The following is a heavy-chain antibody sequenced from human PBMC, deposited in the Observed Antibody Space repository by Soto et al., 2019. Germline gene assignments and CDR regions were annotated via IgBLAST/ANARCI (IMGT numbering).Heavy chain of an antibody. V-gene: IGHV4-30-2*01. J-gene: IGHJ4*02. Sequence: QLQLQESGSGLVKPSQTLSLTCAVSGGSISSGGYSWSWIRQPPGKGLEWIGYIYHSGSTYYNPSPQSRGTTSVDRSKNQFSLKLSSVTAADTAVYYCARGGVDYYDSSGYYFSPYYFDYWGQGTLVTVSS. CDR3: ARGGVDYYDSSGYYFSPYYFDY. CDR2: IYHSGST. CDR1: GGSISSGGYS. D-gene: IGHD3-22*01.